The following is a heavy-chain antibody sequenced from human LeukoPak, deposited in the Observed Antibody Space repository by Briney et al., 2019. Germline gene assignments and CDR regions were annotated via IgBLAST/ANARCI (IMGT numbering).Heavy chain of an antibody. D-gene: IGHD2-2*02. CDR3: ARAVVPAAIRGYYYYYMDV. V-gene: IGHV4-61*02. Sequence: SQTLSLTCTVSGGSISSNSYYWSWIRQPAGKGLEWIGRIYTSGSTNYNPSLKSRVTISVDTSKNQFSLKLSSVTAADTAVYYCARAVVPAAIRGYYYYYMDVWGKGTTVTVSS. CDR1: GGSISSNSYY. CDR2: IYTSGST. J-gene: IGHJ6*03.